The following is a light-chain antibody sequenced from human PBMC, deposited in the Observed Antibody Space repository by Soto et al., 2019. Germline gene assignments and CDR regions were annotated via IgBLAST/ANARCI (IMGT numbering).Light chain of an antibody. CDR1: QGISSW. CDR3: QQSFTAPIT. V-gene: IGKV1-39*01. Sequence: DIQMTQSPSTLSASVGDRVTITCRASQGISSWLAWYQKKPGEAPKLLIYGSSSLHYGVPSRFSGSGSGSAFTLTISSLQPEDSATYYCQQSFTAPITFGQGTRLEI. J-gene: IGKJ5*01. CDR2: GSS.